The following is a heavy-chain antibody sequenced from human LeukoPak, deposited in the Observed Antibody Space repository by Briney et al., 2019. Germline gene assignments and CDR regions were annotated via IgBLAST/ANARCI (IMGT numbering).Heavy chain of an antibody. J-gene: IGHJ6*02. D-gene: IGHD5-18*01. CDR1: GGTFSSYA. CDR3: ALGGYSYGLYYGMDV. V-gene: IGHV1-69*01. CDR2: IIPIFGTA. Sequence: SVKVSCKASGGTFSSYAISWVRQAPGQGLEWMGGIIPIFGTANYPQKFQGRVTITADESTSTAYMELSSLRSEDTAVYYCALGGYSYGLYYGMDVWGQGTTVTVSS.